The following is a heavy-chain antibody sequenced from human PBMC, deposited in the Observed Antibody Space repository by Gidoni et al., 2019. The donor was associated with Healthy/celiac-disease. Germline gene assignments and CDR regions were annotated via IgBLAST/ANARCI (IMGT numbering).Heavy chain of an antibody. CDR3: ARDIVGATTSDY. CDR2: ISSSSSYI. V-gene: IGHV3-21*01. Sequence: EVQLVESGGGLVKPGGSLRLSWAASGFTFSSYSMNWVRQAPGKGLEWVSSISSSSSYIYYADSVKGRFTISRDNAKNSLYLQMNSLRAEDTAVYYCARDIVGATTSDYWGQGTLVTVSS. CDR1: GFTFSSYS. J-gene: IGHJ4*02. D-gene: IGHD1-26*01.